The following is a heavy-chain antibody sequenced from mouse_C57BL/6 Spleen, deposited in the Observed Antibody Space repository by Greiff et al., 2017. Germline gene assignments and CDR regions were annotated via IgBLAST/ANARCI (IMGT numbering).Heavy chain of an antibody. Sequence: VQLVESGPGLVQPSQSLSITCTVSGFSLTSYGVHWVRQSPGKGLEWLGVIWSGGSTDYNAAFISRLSISKDNSKSQVFFKMNSLQADDTAIYYCARITTVVESYAMDYWGQGTSVTVSS. CDR2: IWSGGST. J-gene: IGHJ4*01. V-gene: IGHV2-2*01. CDR3: ARITTVVESYAMDY. CDR1: GFSLTSYG. D-gene: IGHD1-1*01.